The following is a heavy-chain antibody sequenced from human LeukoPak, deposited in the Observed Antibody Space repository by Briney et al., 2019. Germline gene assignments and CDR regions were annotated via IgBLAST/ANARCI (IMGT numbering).Heavy chain of an antibody. V-gene: IGHV1-2*02. CDR3: ARDAWSTYWYFDL. CDR1: GFTFSSYA. CDR2: INPGSGGT. Sequence: GGSLRLSCAASGFTFSSYAMHWVRQAPGQGLEWMGWINPGSGGTNCAQRFHGRVTMTRDTSISTVYMELSRLRSDDTAVYYCARDAWSTYWYFDLWGRGTLVTVSS. D-gene: IGHD2-15*01. J-gene: IGHJ2*01.